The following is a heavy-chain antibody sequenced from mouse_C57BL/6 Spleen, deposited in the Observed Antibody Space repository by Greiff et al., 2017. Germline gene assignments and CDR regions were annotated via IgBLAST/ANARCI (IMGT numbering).Heavy chain of an antibody. Sequence: VHLVESGPGLVAPSQSLSITCTVSGFSLTSYGVHWVRQPPGKGLEWLVVIWSDGSTTYNSARKSRLSISKDNSKSQVFLKMNSLQTDDTAMYYCARHKIYYDYDGSAMDYWGQGTSVTVSS. J-gene: IGHJ4*01. CDR2: IWSDGST. CDR3: ARHKIYYDYDGSAMDY. CDR1: GFSLTSYG. V-gene: IGHV2-6-1*01. D-gene: IGHD2-4*01.